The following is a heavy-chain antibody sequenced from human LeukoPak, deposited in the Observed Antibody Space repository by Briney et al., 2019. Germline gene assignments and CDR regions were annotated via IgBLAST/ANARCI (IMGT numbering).Heavy chain of an antibody. D-gene: IGHD6-19*01. J-gene: IGHJ4*02. CDR2: ISYDGSNK. CDR3: ARDRSSGWYDFDY. CDR1: GFTFSRYA. Sequence: GGSLRLSCAASGFTFSRYAMHWVRQAPGKGLEWMAVISYDGSNKYYADSVKGRFTISRDNSKNTLYLQMNSLRAEDTAVYYCARDRSSGWYDFDYWGQGTLVTVSS. V-gene: IGHV3-30*04.